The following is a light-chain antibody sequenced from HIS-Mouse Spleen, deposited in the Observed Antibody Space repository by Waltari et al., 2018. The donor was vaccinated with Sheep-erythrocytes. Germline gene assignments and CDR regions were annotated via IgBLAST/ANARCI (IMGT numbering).Light chain of an antibody. CDR1: SSNIGHKA. CDR3: AAWDDSLNGPV. Sequence: QSVLTQPPSVSEAPRQRVTISCSGSSSNIGHKAVTWYQQLPGKAPKLLIYYDDLLPSGVSDRFSGSKSGTSASLAISGLQSEDEADYYCAAWDDSLNGPVFGGGTKLTVL. CDR2: YDD. J-gene: IGLJ3*02. V-gene: IGLV1-36*01.